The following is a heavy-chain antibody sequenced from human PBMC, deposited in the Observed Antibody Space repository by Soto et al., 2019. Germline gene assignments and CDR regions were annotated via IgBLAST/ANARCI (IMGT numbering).Heavy chain of an antibody. CDR2: INHSGST. CDR1: GGSFSGYY. CDR3: ARGHAFQHDYSNYEDY. Sequence: QVQLQQWGAGLLKPSETLSLTCAVYGGSFSGYYWSWIRQPPGKGLEWIGEINHSGSTNDNPSLTRRVTISVDTSKNQFSLKLSSVTAADTAVYYCARGHAFQHDYSNYEDYWGQGTLVTVSS. V-gene: IGHV4-34*01. D-gene: IGHD4-4*01. J-gene: IGHJ4*02.